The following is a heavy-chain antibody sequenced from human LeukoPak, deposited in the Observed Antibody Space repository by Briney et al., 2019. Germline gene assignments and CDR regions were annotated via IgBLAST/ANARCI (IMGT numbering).Heavy chain of an antibody. Sequence: GGSLRLSCAASGFTFSSYWMHWVRQAPGKGLVWVSRINSDGSSTSYADSVKGRFTISRDNAKNTLYLQMNSLRAEDTAVYYCASSQGYRGSYRYLLSAGQTLDYWGQGTLVTVSS. D-gene: IGHD3-16*02. CDR2: INSDGSST. J-gene: IGHJ4*02. CDR3: ASSQGYRGSYRYLLSAGQTLDY. V-gene: IGHV3-74*01. CDR1: GFTFSSYW.